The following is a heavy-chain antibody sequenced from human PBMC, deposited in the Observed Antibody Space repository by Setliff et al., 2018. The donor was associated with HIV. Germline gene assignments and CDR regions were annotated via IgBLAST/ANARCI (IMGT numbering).Heavy chain of an antibody. CDR1: GFTFSNYG. Sequence: GGSLRLSCAASGFTFSNYGMHWVRQAPGKGLEWVAFIWYDRSNKNYADSVKGRFTISRDNSKKTLYLQMNSLRAEDTAVYYCVKDPYGGKGYFQYWGQGTVVTVSS. D-gene: IGHD4-17*01. J-gene: IGHJ1*01. CDR2: IWYDRSNK. CDR3: VKDPYGGKGYFQY. V-gene: IGHV3-33*03.